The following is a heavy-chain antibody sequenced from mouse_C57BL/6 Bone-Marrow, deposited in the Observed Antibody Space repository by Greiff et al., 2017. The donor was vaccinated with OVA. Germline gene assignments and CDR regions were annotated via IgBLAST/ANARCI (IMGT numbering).Heavy chain of an antibody. J-gene: IGHJ1*03. V-gene: IGHV1-55*01. CDR1: GYTFTSYW. Sequence: VQLKQPGAELVKPGASVKMSCKASGYTFTSYWITWVKQRPGQGLEWIGDIYPGSGSTNYNEKFKSKATLTVDTSSSTAYMQLSSLTSEDSAVYYCARPYYSHWYFDVWGTGTTVTVSS. CDR2: IYPGSGST. D-gene: IGHD1-1*01. CDR3: ARPYYSHWYFDV.